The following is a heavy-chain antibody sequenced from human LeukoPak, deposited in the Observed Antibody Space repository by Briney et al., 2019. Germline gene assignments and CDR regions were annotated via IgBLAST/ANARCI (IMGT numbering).Heavy chain of an antibody. CDR2: IWYDGSNK. D-gene: IGHD2-15*01. Sequence: GGSLRLSCAASGFTFSSYGMHWVRQAPGKGLGWVAVIWYDGSNKYYTDSVKGRFTISRDNSKNTLYLQMNSLRAEDTAVYYCARGQYSPDYWGQGTPVTVSS. CDR1: GFTFSSYG. V-gene: IGHV3-33*01. J-gene: IGHJ4*02. CDR3: ARGQYSPDY.